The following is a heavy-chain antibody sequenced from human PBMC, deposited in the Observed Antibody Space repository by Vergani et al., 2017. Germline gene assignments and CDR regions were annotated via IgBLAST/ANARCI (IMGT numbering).Heavy chain of an antibody. Sequence: VQLVESGGGLVQPGGSLRLSCAASGFTVSSNYMSWVRQAPGKGLEWVSVIYSGGSTYYADSVKGRFTISRDNSKNSLYLQMNSLRAEDTAVYYCARDKRIAARLPINNWFDPWGQGTLVTVSS. CDR3: ARDKRIAARLPINNWFDP. D-gene: IGHD6-6*01. V-gene: IGHV3-66*01. CDR2: IYSGGST. CDR1: GFTVSSNY. J-gene: IGHJ5*02.